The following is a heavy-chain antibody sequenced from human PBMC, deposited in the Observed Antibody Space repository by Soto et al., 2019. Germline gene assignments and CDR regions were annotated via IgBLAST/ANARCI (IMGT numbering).Heavy chain of an antibody. CDR3: ARGGYYDYVWGSYRLADYYYYYGMDV. D-gene: IGHD3-16*02. V-gene: IGHV3-7*01. J-gene: IGHJ6*02. CDR1: GFTFSSYW. Sequence: PGGSLRLSCAASGFTFSSYWMSWVRQAPGKGLEWVANIKQDGSEKYYVDSVKGRFTISRDNAKNSLYLQMNSLRAEDTAVYYCARGGYYDYVWGSYRLADYYYYYGMDVWGQGTTVTVSS. CDR2: IKQDGSEK.